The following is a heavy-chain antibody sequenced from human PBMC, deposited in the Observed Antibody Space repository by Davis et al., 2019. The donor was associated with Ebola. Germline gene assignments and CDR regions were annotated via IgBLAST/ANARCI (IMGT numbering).Heavy chain of an antibody. V-gene: IGHV3-30*04. CDR3: AREFAVALRWAFDP. CDR2: ISYDGSNK. J-gene: IGHJ5*02. D-gene: IGHD6-19*01. Sequence: PGGSLRLSCAASGFTFSSYAMHWVRQAPGKGLEWVAVISYDGSNKYYADSVKGRFTISRDNSKNTLYLQMNSLRAEDTAVYYCAREFAVALRWAFDPWGQGTLVTVSS. CDR1: GFTFSSYA.